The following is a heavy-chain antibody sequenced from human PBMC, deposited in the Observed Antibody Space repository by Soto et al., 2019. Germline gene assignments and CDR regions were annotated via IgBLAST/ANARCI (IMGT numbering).Heavy chain of an antibody. J-gene: IGHJ2*01. CDR1: GGSISSGDYY. CDR2: IYYSGRT. V-gene: IGHV4-31*03. D-gene: IGHD2-2*01. CDR3: AGRVPVARDHWYLEL. Sequence: VQLQESGPGLVKPSQTLSLTCTVSGGSISSGDYYWSWIRQHPGKGLEWIGYIYYSGRTYYNPSIRSRVTISLAPSKHPCPLKLSSVTAADTAVYYCAGRVPVARDHWYLELWGRGTLVTVSS.